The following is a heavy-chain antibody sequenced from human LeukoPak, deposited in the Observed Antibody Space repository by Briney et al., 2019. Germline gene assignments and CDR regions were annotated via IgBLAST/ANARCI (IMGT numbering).Heavy chain of an antibody. J-gene: IGHJ4*02. CDR1: GGSISSYF. V-gene: IGHV4-59*01. CDR3: ARERRLGKSFDS. Sequence: KPSESLSLTCTVTGGSISSYFWSWIRQPPGKGLEFIGYIYYSGSTYYNPSLKSRVPMSVDTSRNRFSLRLSSVTAADTAVYYCARERRLGKSFDSWGQGTLVTVSS. CDR2: IYYSGST. D-gene: IGHD7-27*01.